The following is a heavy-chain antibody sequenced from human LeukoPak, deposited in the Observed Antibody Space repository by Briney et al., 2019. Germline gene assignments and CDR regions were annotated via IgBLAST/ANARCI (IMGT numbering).Heavy chain of an antibody. CDR1: GFTFNNAW. J-gene: IGHJ4*02. CDR2: IKSKTDGGTT. V-gene: IGHV3-15*01. Sequence: GGSLRLSCAASGFTFNNAWMSWVRQAPGKGLEWVGRIKSKTDGGTTDYAAPVKGRFTISRDDSKNTLYLQMNSLKTEDTAVYYCTRHGGGFGELNKEFDYWGQGSLVTVSS. CDR3: TRHGGGFGELNKEFDY. D-gene: IGHD3-10*01.